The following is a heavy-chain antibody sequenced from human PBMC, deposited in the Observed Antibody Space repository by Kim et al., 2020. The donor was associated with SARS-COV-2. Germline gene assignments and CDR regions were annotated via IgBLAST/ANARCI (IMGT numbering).Heavy chain of an antibody. J-gene: IGHJ4*02. CDR3: ARGNYDILTGYYSAYFDY. Sequence: KGRFTISREHAKNSLYLQMNSLRAGDTAVYYCARGNYDILTGYYSAYFDYWGQGTLVTVSS. D-gene: IGHD3-9*01. V-gene: IGHV3-13*01.